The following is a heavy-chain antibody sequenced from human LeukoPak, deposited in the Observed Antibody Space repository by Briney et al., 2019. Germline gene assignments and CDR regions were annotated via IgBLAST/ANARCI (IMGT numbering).Heavy chain of an antibody. CDR2: IKQDGSEK. Sequence: GGSLRLSCAASGFTLSSYWMSWVRQAPGKGLEWVANIKQDGSEKYYVDSVKGRFTISRDNAKNSLYLQMNSLRAEDTAVYYCASNSGSYDYWGQGTLVIVSS. J-gene: IGHJ4*02. V-gene: IGHV3-7*01. D-gene: IGHD1-26*01. CDR1: GFTLSSYW. CDR3: ASNSGSYDY.